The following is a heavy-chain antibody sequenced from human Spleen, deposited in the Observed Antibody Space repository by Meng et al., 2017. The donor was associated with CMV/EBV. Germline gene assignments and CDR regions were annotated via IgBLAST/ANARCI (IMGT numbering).Heavy chain of an antibody. CDR1: GYTFTDYF. D-gene: IGHD6-13*01. Sequence: CKASGYTFTDYFIHWVRQAPEQGLEWMGWIHPPSGGTNYAQKFQGRVTMTRDTSISTAYMELTRLESDDTAVYYCAKGGFSSWYVDYWGPGTLVTVSS. J-gene: IGHJ4*02. CDR2: IHPPSGGT. CDR3: AKGGFSSWYVDY. V-gene: IGHV1-2*02.